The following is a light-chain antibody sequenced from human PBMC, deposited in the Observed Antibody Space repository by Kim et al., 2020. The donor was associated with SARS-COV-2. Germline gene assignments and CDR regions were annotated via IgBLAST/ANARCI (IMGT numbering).Light chain of an antibody. V-gene: IGKV3-11*01. CDR2: HAS. J-gene: IGKJ4*01. CDR1: QSVSYN. CDR3: QQRTNWPFT. Sequence: LSPAERAPLSCRASQSVSYNLAWYKQKPGQSPRLLLYHASNRATGIPARFSGSGSGTDFTLTISSLEPEDFAIYYCQQRTNWPFTFGGGTKVDIK.